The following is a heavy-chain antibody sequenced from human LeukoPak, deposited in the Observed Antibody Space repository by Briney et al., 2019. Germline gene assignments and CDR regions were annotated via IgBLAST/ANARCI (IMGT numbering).Heavy chain of an antibody. D-gene: IGHD3-10*01. V-gene: IGHV4-31*03. Sequence: SQTLSLTCTVSGGSISSGGYYWSWIRQHPGKGLEWIGYIYYSGSTYYNPPLKSRVTISVDTSKNQFSLKLSSVTAADTAVYYCAREYGSGLVGWFDPWGQGTLVTVSS. CDR3: AREYGSGLVGWFDP. CDR2: IYYSGST. J-gene: IGHJ5*02. CDR1: GGSISSGGYY.